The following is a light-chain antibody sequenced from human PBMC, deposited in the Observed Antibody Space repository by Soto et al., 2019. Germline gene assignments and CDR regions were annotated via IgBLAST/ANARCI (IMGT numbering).Light chain of an antibody. CDR1: NIGSKG. J-gene: IGLJ1*01. CDR2: YDS. CDR3: HVWDSSSDHYV. V-gene: IGLV3-21*04. Sequence: SYELTQPPSVSVAPGKTATITCGGNNIGSKGAHWYQQKPGQAPVLVIYYDSDRPSGIPERFSGSNSGNTATLTISRVEAGDEADYYCHVWDSSSDHYVFGTGTKLTVL.